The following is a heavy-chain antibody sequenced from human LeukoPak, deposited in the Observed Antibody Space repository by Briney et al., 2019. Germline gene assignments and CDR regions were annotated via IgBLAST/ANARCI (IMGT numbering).Heavy chain of an antibody. CDR2: ISGSGGST. V-gene: IGHV3-23*01. J-gene: IGHJ4*02. CDR1: GFTFSSYA. D-gene: IGHD2-2*01. CDR3: ANVLRVVPAAAFDY. Sequence: GGSLRLSCAASGFTFSSYAMSWVRQAPGKGLEWVSAISGSGGSTYYADSVKGRFTISRDNSKNALYLQMNSLRAEDTAVYYCANVLRVVPAAAFDYWGQGTLVTVSS.